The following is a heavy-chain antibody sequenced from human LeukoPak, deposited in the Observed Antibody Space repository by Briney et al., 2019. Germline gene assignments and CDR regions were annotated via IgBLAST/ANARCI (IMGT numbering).Heavy chain of an antibody. V-gene: IGHV3-49*03. CDR2: IRSKAYGGTT. CDR3: TRATTVVTDLGAFDI. CDR1: GFTFGDYA. J-gene: IGHJ3*02. D-gene: IGHD4-23*01. Sequence: GSLRLSCTASGFTFGDYAMSWFRQAPGKGLEWVGFIRSKAYGGTTEYAASVKGRFTISRDDSKSIAYLQMNSLKTEDTAVYYCTRATTVVTDLGAFDIWGQGTMVTVSS.